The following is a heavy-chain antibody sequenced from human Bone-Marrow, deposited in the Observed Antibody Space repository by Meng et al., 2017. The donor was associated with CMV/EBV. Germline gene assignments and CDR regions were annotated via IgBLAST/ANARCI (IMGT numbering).Heavy chain of an antibody. CDR2: IIPIFGTA. J-gene: IGHJ5*02. D-gene: IGHD4-17*01. V-gene: IGHV1-69*05. CDR3: AIWSYGDNNWFDP. CDR1: GGTFSSYA. Sequence: SVKVSCKASGGTFSSYAISWVRQAPGQGLEWMGGIIPIFGTANYAQKFQGRVTITTDESTSTAYMELSSLRSEDTAVYYCAIWSYGDNNWFDPWGQGTLVTVYS.